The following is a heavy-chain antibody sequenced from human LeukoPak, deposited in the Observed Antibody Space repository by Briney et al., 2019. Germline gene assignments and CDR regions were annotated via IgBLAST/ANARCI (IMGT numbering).Heavy chain of an antibody. V-gene: IGHV3-73*01. CDR3: TRRIATAGWGYFDY. J-gene: IGHJ4*02. CDR1: GFTFSSYA. D-gene: IGHD6-13*01. Sequence: GGSLRLSCAASGFTFSSYAMSWVRQASGKGLEWVGRIRIKANSYATAYGESVKGRFTISRDDSKNTAYLQMNSLKTEDTAIYYCTRRIATAGWGYFDYWGPGTLVTVSS. CDR2: IRIKANSYAT.